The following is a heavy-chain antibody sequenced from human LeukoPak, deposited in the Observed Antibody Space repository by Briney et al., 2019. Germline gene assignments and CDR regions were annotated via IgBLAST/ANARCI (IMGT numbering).Heavy chain of an antibody. J-gene: IGHJ4*02. D-gene: IGHD2-2*01. CDR2: ISTYNGNT. Sequence: GASVKVSCKASGYTFTSYGISWVRQAPGQGLEWMGWISTYNGNTNYAQKFQGRVTMTTDTSTSTVYMELRSLRSDDTAVCYCARDDCSSTSCYIRYWGQGTLVTVSS. CDR3: ARDDCSSTSCYIRY. CDR1: GYTFTSYG. V-gene: IGHV1-18*01.